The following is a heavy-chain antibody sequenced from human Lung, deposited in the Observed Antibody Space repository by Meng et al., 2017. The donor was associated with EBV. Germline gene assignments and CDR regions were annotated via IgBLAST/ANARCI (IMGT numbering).Heavy chain of an antibody. CDR3: ARASYGSGSPLGESWFDP. CDR1: GGSISSGGYY. D-gene: IGHD3-10*01. J-gene: IGHJ5*02. V-gene: IGHV4-31*03. Sequence: QVQLQASGPGLVKPSQTLLLTCTVSGGSISSGGYYWSWIRQHPGKGLEWIGYIHDSGSTYYNPSLKSRVTISADTSKNQFSLKLSSVTAADTAVYYCARASYGSGSPLGESWFDPWGQGTLVTVSS. CDR2: IHDSGST.